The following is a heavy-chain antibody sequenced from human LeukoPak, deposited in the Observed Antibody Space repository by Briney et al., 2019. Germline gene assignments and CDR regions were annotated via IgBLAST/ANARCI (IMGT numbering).Heavy chain of an antibody. Sequence: GASVKVSCKASGGTFSSYAISWVRQAPGQGLEWMGRIIPILGIANYAQKFQGRVTITADKSTSTAYMELSSLRSEDTAVYYCARDLHDTSGCSVYWGQGTLVTVSS. CDR3: ARDLHDTSGCSVY. CDR2: IIPILGIA. V-gene: IGHV1-69*04. CDR1: GGTFSSYA. J-gene: IGHJ4*02. D-gene: IGHD6-19*01.